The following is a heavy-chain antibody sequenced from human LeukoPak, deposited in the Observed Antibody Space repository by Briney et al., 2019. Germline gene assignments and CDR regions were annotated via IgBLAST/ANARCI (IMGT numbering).Heavy chain of an antibody. J-gene: IGHJ4*02. D-gene: IGHD3-3*01. V-gene: IGHV3-11*01. CDR1: GFTFSDSY. CDR3: ARDREVLRFLEWLSTSDY. CDR2: IISSGSTI. Sequence: GGSLRLSCAASGFTFSDSYMSWIRQAPGKGLEWVPYIISSGSTIYYADSVKGRFTISRDNAKNSLHLQMNSLRAEDTAVYYCARDREVLRFLEWLSTSDYWGQGTLVTVSS.